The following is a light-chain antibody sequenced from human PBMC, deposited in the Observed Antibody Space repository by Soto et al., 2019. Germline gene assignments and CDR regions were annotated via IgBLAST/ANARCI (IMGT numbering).Light chain of an antibody. CDR2: DVT. Sequence: QSVLTQPRSVSGSPGQSVTISCSGTSSDLGGYNYVSWYQHHPGKAPKLMIYDVTLRPSGVPDRFSGSKSGNTASLTISGLQAEDEADYYCCSYAGSNTYVFGSGTKVTVL. J-gene: IGLJ1*01. CDR1: SSDLGGYNY. CDR3: CSYAGSNTYV. V-gene: IGLV2-11*01.